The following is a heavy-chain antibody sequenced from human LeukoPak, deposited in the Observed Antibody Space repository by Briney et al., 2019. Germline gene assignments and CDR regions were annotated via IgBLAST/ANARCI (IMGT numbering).Heavy chain of an antibody. D-gene: IGHD3-10*01. CDR2: IYYSGST. Sequence: PSETLSLTCTVSGGSVSSYYWSWIRQPPGKGLEWIGYIYYSGSTNYNPSLKSRVTISVDTSKNQFSLKLSSVTAADTAVYYCARVGTYGSGSYLSWLDYWGQGTLVTVSS. CDR3: ARVGTYGSGSYLSWLDY. J-gene: IGHJ4*02. CDR1: GGSVSSYY. V-gene: IGHV4-59*02.